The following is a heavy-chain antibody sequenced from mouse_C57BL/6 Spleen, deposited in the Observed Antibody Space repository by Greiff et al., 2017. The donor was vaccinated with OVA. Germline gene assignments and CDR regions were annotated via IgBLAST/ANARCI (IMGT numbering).Heavy chain of an antibody. CDR1: GFTFTDYY. CDR3: ARDSNYVGYAMDY. CDR2: IRNKANGYTT. D-gene: IGHD2-1*01. Sequence: EVQGVESGGGLVQPGGSLSLSCAASGFTFTDYYMSWVRQPPGKALEWLGFIRNKANGYTTEYSASVKGRFTISRDNSQSILYLQMNALRAEDSATYYCARDSNYVGYAMDYWGQGTSVTVSS. V-gene: IGHV7-3*01. J-gene: IGHJ4*01.